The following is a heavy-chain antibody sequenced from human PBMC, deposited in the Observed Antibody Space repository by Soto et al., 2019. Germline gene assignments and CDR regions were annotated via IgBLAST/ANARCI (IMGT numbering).Heavy chain of an antibody. J-gene: IGHJ4*02. V-gene: IGHV3-48*04. CDR3: ARAPY. CDR1: GVTFVIYR. Sequence: SNRASGVTFVIYRMNWVRQAPGKGLEWVSYISSSGSTIYYADSVKGRFTISRDNAKNSLYLQMNSLRAEDTAVYYCARAPYWGKGTPVTFSS. CDR2: ISSSGSTI.